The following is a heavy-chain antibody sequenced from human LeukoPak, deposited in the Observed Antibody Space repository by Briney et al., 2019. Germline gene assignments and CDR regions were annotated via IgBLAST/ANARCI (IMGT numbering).Heavy chain of an antibody. CDR1: GYTFINYY. CDR3: ARHTTGYNSPRDSFNI. D-gene: IGHD1-1*01. Sequence: ASVKVSCKASGYTFINYYMHWVRQAPGQGLEWMGMISPSGASTSYAQKFQGRVTMTRDVSTSTVYMELSSLRSEDTAVYYCARHTTGYNSPRDSFNIWGQGTMVTVSS. J-gene: IGHJ3*02. CDR2: ISPSGAST. V-gene: IGHV1-46*01.